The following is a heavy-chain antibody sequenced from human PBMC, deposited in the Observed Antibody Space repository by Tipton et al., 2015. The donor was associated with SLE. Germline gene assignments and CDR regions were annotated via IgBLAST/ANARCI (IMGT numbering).Heavy chain of an antibody. D-gene: IGHD5-12*01. CDR1: GASISDHY. V-gene: IGHV4-4*08. CDR3: ANTHRDYDPATYFYY. J-gene: IGHJ4*02. Sequence: TLSLTCTVSGASISDHYWTWIRQPPGKGLEWIGHIYTSGSTKYNPSLQSRVTISVDTSKNQFSLKLTSVTAADTGVYYCANTHRDYDPATYFYYWGQGTLVTVSS. CDR2: IYTSGST.